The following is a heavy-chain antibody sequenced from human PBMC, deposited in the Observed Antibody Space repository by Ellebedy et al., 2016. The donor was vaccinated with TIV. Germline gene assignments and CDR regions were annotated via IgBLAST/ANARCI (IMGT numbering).Heavy chain of an antibody. CDR2: IYHSGST. D-gene: IGHD6-13*01. V-gene: IGHV4-4*02. J-gene: IGHJ3*02. CDR3: ARFAAAAETNAFDI. Sequence: MPSETLSLTCAVSGGSISSSNWWSWVRQPPGKGLEWIGEIYHSGSTNYNPSLKSRVTISVDKSKNQFSLKLSSVTAADTAVYYCARFAAAAETNAFDIWGQGTMVTVSS. CDR1: GGSISSSNW.